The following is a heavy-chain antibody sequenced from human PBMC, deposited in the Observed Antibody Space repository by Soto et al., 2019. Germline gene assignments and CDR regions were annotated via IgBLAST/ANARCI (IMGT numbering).Heavy chain of an antibody. Sequence: GGTLRLSCAASGFTFSSYEMNWVRQAPGKGLEWISYISSSGSTIYYAESVKGRFTISRDNAKNSLYLQMNSLRAEDTAVYYFARTRVTPYWYFDLWGRGTLVTVYS. V-gene: IGHV3-48*03. CDR2: ISSSGSTI. D-gene: IGHD4-4*01. CDR1: GFTFSSYE. CDR3: ARTRVTPYWYFDL. J-gene: IGHJ2*01.